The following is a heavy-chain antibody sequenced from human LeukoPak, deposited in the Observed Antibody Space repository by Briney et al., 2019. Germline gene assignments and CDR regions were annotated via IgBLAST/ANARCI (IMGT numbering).Heavy chain of an antibody. CDR1: GFIFNTYW. Sequence: RGSLRLSCEASGFIFNTYWIYWVRPAPGKGLVWVSRINGDGTSTMYADSVRGRFTISRDNAKNSLDLQMNSLRAEDTAIYYCARDGDYADYKDYWGQGTLVTVSS. CDR2: INGDGTST. V-gene: IGHV3-74*03. J-gene: IGHJ4*02. CDR3: ARDGDYADYKDY. D-gene: IGHD4-17*01.